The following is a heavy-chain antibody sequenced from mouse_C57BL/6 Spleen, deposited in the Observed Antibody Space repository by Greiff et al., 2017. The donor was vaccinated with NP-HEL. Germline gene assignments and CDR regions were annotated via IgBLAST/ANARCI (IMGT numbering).Heavy chain of an antibody. CDR3: ARVEGLWYHWYFEV. CDR1: GYTFTDYY. J-gene: IGHJ1*03. CDR2: INPNNGGT. D-gene: IGHD2-1*01. V-gene: IGHV1-26*01. Sequence: EVQLQQSGPELVKPGASVKISCKASGYTFTDYYMNWVKQSHGKSLEWIGDINPNNGGTSYNQKFKGKATLSVDKSSSTAYMELRSLTSEDSAVYYCARVEGLWYHWYFEVWGTGTTVTVSS.